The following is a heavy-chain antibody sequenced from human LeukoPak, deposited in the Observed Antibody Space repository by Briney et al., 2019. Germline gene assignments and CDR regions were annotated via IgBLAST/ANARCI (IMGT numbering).Heavy chain of an antibody. Sequence: GGSLRLSCAASGFTFSSYNMNWVRQAPGKGLEWVAFMRNDGSEIHYADSVKGRFTISRDNSKNSLYLQMNSLRVEDTAVYFCAKDGGRYRFDYWGQGTLVTVSS. CDR1: GFTFSSYN. D-gene: IGHD3-16*02. V-gene: IGHV3-30*02. CDR2: MRNDGSEI. CDR3: AKDGGRYRFDY. J-gene: IGHJ4*02.